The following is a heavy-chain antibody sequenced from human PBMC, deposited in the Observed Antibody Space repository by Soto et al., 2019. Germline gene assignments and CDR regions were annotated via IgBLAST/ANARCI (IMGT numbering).Heavy chain of an antibody. J-gene: IGHJ6*02. CDR2: INHSGST. CDR1: GGSFSGYY. D-gene: IGHD7-27*01. V-gene: IGHV4-34*01. CDR3: ARGLELGIYYYCYGMDV. Sequence: SETLSLTCAVYGGSFSGYYWSWIRQPPGKGLEWIGEINHSGSTNYNPSLKSRVTISVGTSKNQFSLKLSSVTAADTAVYYCARGLELGIYYYCYGMDVWGQGTTVTVSS.